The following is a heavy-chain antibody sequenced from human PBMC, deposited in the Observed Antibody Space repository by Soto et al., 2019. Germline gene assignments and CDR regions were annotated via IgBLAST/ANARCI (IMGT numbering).Heavy chain of an antibody. D-gene: IGHD3-10*01. V-gene: IGHV5-51*07. CDR1: GCRFTSYG. J-gene: IGHJ6*03. CDR3: ARAGSVTYMDV. CDR2: IYPGDSDT. Sequence: KSSWKGWGCRFTSYGIVWVHQIPGKGLEWMGIIYPGDSDTRYSPSFQGQVTISADKSISTAYLQWSSLKASDTAMYYCARAGSVTYMDVWGKGTTVTVSS.